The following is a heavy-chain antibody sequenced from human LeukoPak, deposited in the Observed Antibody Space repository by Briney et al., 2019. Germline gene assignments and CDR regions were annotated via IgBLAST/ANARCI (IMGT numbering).Heavy chain of an antibody. J-gene: IGHJ6*03. V-gene: IGHV1-69*05. CDR3: ARGYYENYYYYYYMDV. CDR2: IIPIFGTA. CDR1: GGTFSSYA. Sequence: SVTVSCKASGGTFSSYAISWVRQAPGQGLEWMGGIIPIFGTANYAQKFQGRVTITTDESTSTAYMELSSLRSEDTAVYYCARGYYENYYYYYYMDVWGKGTTVTVSS. D-gene: IGHD3-22*01.